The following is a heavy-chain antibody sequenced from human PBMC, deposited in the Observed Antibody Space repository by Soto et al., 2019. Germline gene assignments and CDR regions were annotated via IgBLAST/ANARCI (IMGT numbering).Heavy chain of an antibody. CDR2: MNPNSGNT. J-gene: IGHJ5*02. D-gene: IGHD3-16*02. CDR1: GYTFTSYD. V-gene: IGHV1-8*01. CDR3: AAGIGSGTYYDYIWGSYRSLDP. Sequence: ASVKVSCKASGYTFTSYDINWVRQATGQGLEWMGWMNPNSGNTGYAQKFQGRVTMTRNTSISTAYMELSSLRSEDTAVYYCAAGIGSGTYYDYIWGSYRSLDPWGQGTLVTVSS.